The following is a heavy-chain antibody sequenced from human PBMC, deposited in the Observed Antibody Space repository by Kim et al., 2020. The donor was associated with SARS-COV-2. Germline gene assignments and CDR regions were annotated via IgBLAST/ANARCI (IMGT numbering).Heavy chain of an antibody. Sequence: GGSLRLSCAASGFTFSSYEMNWVRQAPGKGLEWVSYISSSGSTIYYADSVKGRFTISRDNAKNSLYLQMNSLRAEDTAVYYCARGATVTNPYNWFDPWGQGTLVTVSS. CDR1: GFTFSSYE. J-gene: IGHJ5*02. V-gene: IGHV3-48*03. CDR3: ARGATVTNPYNWFDP. D-gene: IGHD4-17*01. CDR2: ISSSGSTI.